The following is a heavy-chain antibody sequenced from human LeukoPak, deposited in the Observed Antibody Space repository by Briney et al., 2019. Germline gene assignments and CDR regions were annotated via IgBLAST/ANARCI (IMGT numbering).Heavy chain of an antibody. CDR3: VRDGVGYNSGFDY. J-gene: IGHJ4*02. D-gene: IGHD5-24*01. V-gene: IGHV4-59*01. CDR2: IYDSGSA. CDR1: GGSITNNY. Sequence: SETLSLTCTVSGGSITNNYWSWIRQSPGKGLEWIGYIYDSGSANYNPSLKSRISISVDTSKNQFSLRLTSVTAADTAVYYCVRDGVGYNSGFDYWGQGTLVTVSS.